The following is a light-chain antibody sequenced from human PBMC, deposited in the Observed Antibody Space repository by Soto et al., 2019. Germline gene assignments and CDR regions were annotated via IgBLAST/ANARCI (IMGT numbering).Light chain of an antibody. CDR2: GVT. Sequence: QSALTQPTSVSGSPGQSITISCTGHHNDIGTYDYVSWYQQHPGRAPRLLIHGVTTRPSGISDRFSASKSGLTASLTISGLQPEDEADYYCSSFTSNRIYVFGPGTKLTVL. CDR3: SSFTSNRIYV. J-gene: IGLJ1*01. V-gene: IGLV2-14*03. CDR1: HNDIGTYDY.